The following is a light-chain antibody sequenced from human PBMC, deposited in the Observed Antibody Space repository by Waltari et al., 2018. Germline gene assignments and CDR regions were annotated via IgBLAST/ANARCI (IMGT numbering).Light chain of an antibody. J-gene: IGKJ1*01. CDR2: TAS. CDR3: LQDYDYPRT. V-gene: IGKV1-6*01. CDR1: QGIRND. Sequence: AIQMTQSPSSLSASVGARVTITCRARQGIRNDLGWYQQKPGKAPNLLIYTASTLQSGVPSRFSGSGSGTDFSLTISSLQPEDFATYYCLQDYDYPRTFGQGTKVEIK.